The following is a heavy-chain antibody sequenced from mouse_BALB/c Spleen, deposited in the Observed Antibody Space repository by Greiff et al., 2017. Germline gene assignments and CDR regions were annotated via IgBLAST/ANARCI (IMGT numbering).Heavy chain of an antibody. CDR3: ARQPSYAMDY. CDR1: GFTFSSYG. Sequence: EVKVVESGGDLVKPGGSLKLSCAASGFTFSSYGMSWVRQTPDKRLEWVATISSGGSYTYYPDSVKGRFTISRDNAKNTLYLQMSSLKSEDTAMYYCARQPSYAMDYWGQGTSVTVSS. CDR2: ISSGGSYT. V-gene: IGHV5-6*01. J-gene: IGHJ4*01.